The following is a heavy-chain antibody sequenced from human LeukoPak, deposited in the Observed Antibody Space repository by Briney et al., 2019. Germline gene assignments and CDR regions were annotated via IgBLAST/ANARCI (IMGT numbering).Heavy chain of an antibody. CDR1: GGTFSSYA. CDR3: ASPYCSSTSCYTSSYGMDV. D-gene: IGHD2-2*02. CDR2: IIPIFGTA. V-gene: IGHV1-69*13. Sequence: ASVKVSCKASGGTFSSYAISWVRQAPGQGLEWMGGIIPIFGTANYAQKFQGRVTITADESTSTAYMELSSLRSEDTAVYYCASPYCSSTSCYTSSYGMDVWGQGTTVTVSS. J-gene: IGHJ6*02.